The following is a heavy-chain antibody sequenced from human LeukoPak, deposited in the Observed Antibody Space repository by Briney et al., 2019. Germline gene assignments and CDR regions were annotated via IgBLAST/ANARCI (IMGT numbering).Heavy chain of an antibody. CDR3: ARGGDLKYCSGGSCYSVGY. Sequence: GGSLRLSCAASGFSFSDYVIHWVRQAPGKGLDWVAVISKDGGTKYYADSVKGRLTISRDNSKNMLYLQMNSLRPEDTAVYYCARGGDLKYCSGGSCYSVGYWGQGTLVTVSS. D-gene: IGHD2-15*01. CDR2: ISKDGGTK. J-gene: IGHJ4*02. CDR1: GFSFSDYV. V-gene: IGHV3-30-3*01.